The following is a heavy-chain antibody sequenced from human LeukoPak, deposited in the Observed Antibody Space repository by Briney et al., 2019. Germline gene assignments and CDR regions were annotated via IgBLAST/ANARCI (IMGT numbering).Heavy chain of an antibody. Sequence: ASVKVSCKASGYTFTSYYMHWVRQAPGQGLEWMGIINPSGGSTSYAQNFQGRVTVTRDTSTTTVHMELRGLRSEDTAVYYCARDQEGFDYWGQGTVVTVSS. CDR3: ARDQEGFDY. CDR1: GYTFTSYY. J-gene: IGHJ4*02. V-gene: IGHV1-46*01. CDR2: INPSGGST.